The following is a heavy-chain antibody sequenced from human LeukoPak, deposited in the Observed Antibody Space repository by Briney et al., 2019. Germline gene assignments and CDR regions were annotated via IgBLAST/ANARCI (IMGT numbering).Heavy chain of an antibody. CDR2: INHSGST. J-gene: IGHJ4*02. D-gene: IGHD4-17*01. Sequence: SETLSLTCAVYGGSFSGYYWSWIRQSPGKGLEWIGEINHSGSTNYNPSLKSRVTISVDTSKNQFSLKLSSVTAADTAVYYCARAPTVTQSGISDYWGQGTLVTVSS. CDR1: GGSFSGYY. V-gene: IGHV4-34*01. CDR3: ARAPTVTQSGISDY.